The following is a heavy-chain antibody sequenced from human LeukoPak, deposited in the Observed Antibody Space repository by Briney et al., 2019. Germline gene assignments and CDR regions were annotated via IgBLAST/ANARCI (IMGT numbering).Heavy chain of an antibody. D-gene: IGHD2-2*01. J-gene: IGHJ4*02. CDR2: IYPGDSDP. Sequence: GESLPISFQASGYRFTSYWIGWVRPMPGKGLGLMGIIYPGDSDPNYSPSFQDRVTVSADKSVTTAYLQWGSLRASDTAIYYCVRQEDFGASGTYDFWGRGTLVTVSS. V-gene: IGHV5-51*01. CDR3: VRQEDFGASGTYDF. CDR1: GYRFTSYW.